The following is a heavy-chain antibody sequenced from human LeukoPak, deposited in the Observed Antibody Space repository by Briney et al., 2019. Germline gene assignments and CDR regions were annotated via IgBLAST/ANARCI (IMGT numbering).Heavy chain of an antibody. J-gene: IGHJ4*02. V-gene: IGHV3-53*01. D-gene: IGHD6-13*01. CDR3: ASRPRDAAALDY. CDR2: IYSDDST. Sequence: PGGSLRLSCVASGFTVSGVYMSWVRQAPGQGLDWVSVIYSDDSTYYADSVKGRFTISRGNSKNTLNLQMNSLRAEDTAVYYCASRPRDAAALDYWGQGTLVTVSS. CDR1: GFTVSGVY.